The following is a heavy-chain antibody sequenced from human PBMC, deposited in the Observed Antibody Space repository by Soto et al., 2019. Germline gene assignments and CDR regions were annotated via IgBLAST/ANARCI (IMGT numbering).Heavy chain of an antibody. CDR3: ARVGRVVVGPAATPGWFDP. Sequence: SETLSLTCTVSGGSISSYYWSWIRQPPGKGLEWIGYIYYSGSTNYNPSLKSRVTISVDTSKNQFSLKLSSVTAADTAVYYCARVGRVVVGPAATPGWFDPWGQGTLVTVSS. CDR1: GGSISSYY. D-gene: IGHD2-2*01. J-gene: IGHJ5*02. V-gene: IGHV4-59*12. CDR2: IYYSGST.